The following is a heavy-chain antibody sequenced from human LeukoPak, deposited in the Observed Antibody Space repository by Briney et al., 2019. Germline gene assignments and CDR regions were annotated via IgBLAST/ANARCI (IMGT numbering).Heavy chain of an antibody. CDR3: ARDVVRGYSGYGRYFDY. D-gene: IGHD5-12*01. Sequence: ASVKVSCKASGYTFTSYYMHWVRQAPGQGLEWMGIINPSGGSTSYAQKFQGRVTMTRDTSTSTVYMELSSLRSEDTAVYYCARDVVRGYSGYGRYFDYWGQRTLVTVSS. CDR2: INPSGGST. J-gene: IGHJ4*02. V-gene: IGHV1-46*01. CDR1: GYTFTSYY.